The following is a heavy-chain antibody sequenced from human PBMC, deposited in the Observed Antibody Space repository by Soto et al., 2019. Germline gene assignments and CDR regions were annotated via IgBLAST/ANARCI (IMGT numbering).Heavy chain of an antibody. D-gene: IGHD3-22*01. Sequence: SETLSLTCTVSGGSINSGGYSWTWIRQPPGKGLEWIGFIYHTGTTYYNPSLKSRVTISVDRSKNQFSLKLNSVTAADTAVYYGARGLNYYHSSGSSWFDPWGQGALVTVSS. V-gene: IGHV4-30-2*01. J-gene: IGHJ5*02. CDR3: ARGLNYYHSSGSSWFDP. CDR1: GGSINSGGYS. CDR2: IYHTGTT.